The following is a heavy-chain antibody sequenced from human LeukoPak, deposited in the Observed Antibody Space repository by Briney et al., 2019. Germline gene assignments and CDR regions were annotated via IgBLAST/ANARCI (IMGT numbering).Heavy chain of an antibody. V-gene: IGHV4-59*01. CDR1: GGSISSYY. CDR2: IYYSGST. J-gene: IGHJ5*02. D-gene: IGHD1-20*01. CDR3: ARGNWNDYWFDP. Sequence: SETLSLTCTVSGGSISSYYWSWIRQPPGKGLEWIGYIYYSGSTNYNPSLKSRVTISVDTSKNQFSLKLSSVTAADTAAYYCARGNWNDYWFDPWGQGTLVTVSS.